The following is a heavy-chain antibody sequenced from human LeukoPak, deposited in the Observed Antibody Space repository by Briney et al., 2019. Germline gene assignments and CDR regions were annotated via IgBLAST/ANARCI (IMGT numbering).Heavy chain of an antibody. CDR1: GFIFSNYG. Sequence: GGSLRLSCAASGFIFSNYGMHWVRQAPGKGLEWVAFIRSDGSTIYYADSVKGRFTISRDNSKNTLYLQMNSLRAEDTAVYYCAIPPLSGTGSSRPLAEMDVWGQGTTVTVSS. CDR2: IRSDGSTI. V-gene: IGHV3-30*02. J-gene: IGHJ6*02. CDR3: AIPPLSGTGSSRPLAEMDV. D-gene: IGHD3-10*01.